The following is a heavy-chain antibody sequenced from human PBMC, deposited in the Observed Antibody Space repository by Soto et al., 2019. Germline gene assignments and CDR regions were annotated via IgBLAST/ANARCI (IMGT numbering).Heavy chain of an antibody. Sequence: QVELQQWGAGLLKPSETLSLTCEVYYVSFTDYNWIWIRQPPGKGLEWIGQLNHSGISNYNPSLKSRATMSADASKHQWSLTLTSVTAADTAVYYCARHQRFSYASGIYYNTLFDHWGLGTLVSVSS. D-gene: IGHD3-10*01. J-gene: IGHJ4*02. CDR2: LNHSGIS. CDR1: YVSFTDYN. CDR3: ARHQRFSYASGIYYNTLFDH. V-gene: IGHV4-34*01.